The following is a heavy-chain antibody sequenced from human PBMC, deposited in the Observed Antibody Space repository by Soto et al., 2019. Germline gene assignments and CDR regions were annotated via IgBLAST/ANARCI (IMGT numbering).Heavy chain of an antibody. V-gene: IGHV4-39*07. CDR1: GGSISSSSYY. Sequence: SETLSLTCTVSGGSISSSSYYWGWIRQPPGKGLEWIGSIYYSGSTYYNPSLKSRVTISVDTSKNQFSLKLSSVTAADTAVYYCASNYYDYGDYVGDRYYYYYMDVWGKGTTVTVSS. CDR3: ASNYYDYGDYVGDRYYYYYMDV. CDR2: IYYSGST. J-gene: IGHJ6*03. D-gene: IGHD4-17*01.